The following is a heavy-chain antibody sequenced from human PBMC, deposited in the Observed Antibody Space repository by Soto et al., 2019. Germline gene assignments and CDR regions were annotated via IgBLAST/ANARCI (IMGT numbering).Heavy chain of an antibody. V-gene: IGHV4-59*08. CDR3: ARLGGFYQAFDS. J-gene: IGHJ4*02. CDR2: IYYSGTT. CDR1: GGSIINYY. D-gene: IGHD3-22*01. Sequence: SETLSLTCTVSGGSIINYYWSWIRQPPGKGLEWIGYIYYSGTTSYNPSLRSRVTISVDTSKNQFSLKLSSVTAADTAVYYCARLGGFYQAFDSWGQGTLVTVSS.